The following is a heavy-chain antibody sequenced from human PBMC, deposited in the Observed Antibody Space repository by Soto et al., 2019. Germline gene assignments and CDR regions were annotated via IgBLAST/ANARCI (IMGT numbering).Heavy chain of an antibody. CDR1: GGSISSSSYY. Sequence: SETLSLTCTVSGGSISSSSYYWGWIRQPPGKGLEWIGSIYYSGSTYYNPSLKSRVTISVDTSKNQFSLKLSSVTAADTAVYYCARLEYSGYVYFDYWGQGTLVTVSS. CDR3: ARLEYSGYVYFDY. D-gene: IGHD5-12*01. J-gene: IGHJ4*02. V-gene: IGHV4-39*01. CDR2: IYYSGST.